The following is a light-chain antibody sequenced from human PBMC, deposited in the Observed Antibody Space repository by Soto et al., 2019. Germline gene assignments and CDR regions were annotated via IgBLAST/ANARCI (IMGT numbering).Light chain of an antibody. V-gene: IGLV2-23*02. CDR3: CSYAVSSILV. J-gene: IGLJ2*01. CDR1: SSDVGSYNL. CDR2: EVT. Sequence: QSALTQPASVSGSPGQSITISCTGTSSDVGSYNLVSWYQQHPGKAPKLMIYEVTKRPSGVSNRFSGSKSGNTASLTISGLQAEDEADYYCCSYAVSSILVFGGGTKVTVL.